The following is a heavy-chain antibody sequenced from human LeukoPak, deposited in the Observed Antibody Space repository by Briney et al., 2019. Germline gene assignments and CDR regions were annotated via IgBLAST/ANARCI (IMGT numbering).Heavy chain of an antibody. J-gene: IGHJ4*02. D-gene: IGHD3-22*01. CDR3: ARVRIYYDSSGYGDY. Sequence: ASVKVSCKVSGYTLTELSMHWVRQAPGQRLEWMGWINAGNGNTKYSQKFQGRVTITRDTSASTAYMELSSLRSEDTAVYYCARVRIYYDSSGYGDYWGQGTLVTVSS. CDR2: INAGNGNT. CDR1: GYTLTELS. V-gene: IGHV1-3*01.